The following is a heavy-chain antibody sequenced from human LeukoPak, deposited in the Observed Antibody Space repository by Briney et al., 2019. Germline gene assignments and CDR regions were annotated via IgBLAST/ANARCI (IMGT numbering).Heavy chain of an antibody. D-gene: IGHD6-13*01. CDR1: GYTFTSYW. Sequence: GESLKISWKGSGYTFTSYWIGWVRQMPGKGLGWRGIIYPVDSDTRHSPSFQGQCTIAADKSISTAYLQWSSLKASDTAMYYCARQRRPNIAALVFDYWGQGTLVTVSS. CDR2: IYPVDSDT. V-gene: IGHV5-51*01. CDR3: ARQRRPNIAALVFDY. J-gene: IGHJ4*02.